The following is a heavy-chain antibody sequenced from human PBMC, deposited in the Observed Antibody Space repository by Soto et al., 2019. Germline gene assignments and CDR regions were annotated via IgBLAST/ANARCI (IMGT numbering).Heavy chain of an antibody. Sequence: SETLSLTCTVSGGSISSGGYYWSWIRQHPGKGLEWIGYIYYSGSTYYNPSLKSRVTISVDTSKNQFSLKLSSVTAADTAVYYCARAPYDFWSGYYHIWFDPWGQGTLVTVSS. CDR1: GGSISSGGYY. CDR3: ARAPYDFWSGYYHIWFDP. D-gene: IGHD3-3*01. J-gene: IGHJ5*02. CDR2: IYYSGST. V-gene: IGHV4-31*03.